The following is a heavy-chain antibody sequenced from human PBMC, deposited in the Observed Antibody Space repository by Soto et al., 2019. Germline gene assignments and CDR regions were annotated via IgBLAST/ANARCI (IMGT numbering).Heavy chain of an antibody. CDR1: GFTFSSYA. J-gene: IGHJ5*02. CDR3: AKDSRPTTVTTKVTYFRWFDP. V-gene: IGHV3-23*01. Sequence: GGSLRLSCAASGFTFSSYAMSWVRQAPGKGLEWVSAISGIGGSTYYADSVKGRFTISRDNSKNTLYLQMNSLRAEDTAVYYCAKDSRPTTVTTKVTYFRWFDPWGQGTLVTVSS. CDR2: ISGIGGST. D-gene: IGHD4-17*01.